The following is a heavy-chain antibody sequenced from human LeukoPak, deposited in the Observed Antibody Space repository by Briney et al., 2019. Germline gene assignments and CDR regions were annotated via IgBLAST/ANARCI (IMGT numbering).Heavy chain of an antibody. J-gene: IGHJ4*02. CDR3: ARVGSVGYYDFWSGYYPFDY. CDR1: GGSISSYY. D-gene: IGHD3-3*01. CDR2: IYYSGST. Sequence: PSETLSLTCTVSGGSISSYYWSWIQQPPGKGLEWIGYIYYSGSTNYNPSLKSRVTISVDTSKNQFSLKLSSVTAADTAVYYCARVGSVGYYDFWSGYYPFDYWGQGTLVTVSS. V-gene: IGHV4-59*01.